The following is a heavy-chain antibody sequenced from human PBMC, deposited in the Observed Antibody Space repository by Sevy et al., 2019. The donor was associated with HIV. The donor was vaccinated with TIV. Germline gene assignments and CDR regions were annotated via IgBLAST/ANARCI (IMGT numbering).Heavy chain of an antibody. CDR3: AMAFYGSSSDPDAFDI. V-gene: IGHV3-11*06. CDR2: ISSRSSHK. Sequence: GGSLRLSCVASGFSFSEYYISWIRQAPGKGLEWVSYISSRSSHKNFADSVKGRFTISRDNAKNLLYLQMNSMRADDTAVYYCAMAFYGSSSDPDAFDIWGQGTMVTVSS. D-gene: IGHD6-13*01. J-gene: IGHJ3*02. CDR1: GFSFSEYY.